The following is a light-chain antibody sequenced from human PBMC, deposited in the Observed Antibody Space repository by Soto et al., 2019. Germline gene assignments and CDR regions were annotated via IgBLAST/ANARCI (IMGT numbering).Light chain of an antibody. V-gene: IGKV3D-15*01. CDR2: GAS. CDR1: QSVSSK. CDR3: QQYNNWPPIT. Sequence: EIVMTQSPVTLSVSPGERATLSCWASQSVSSKLAWYQQKPGQAPRLLIYGASTSATGIPARFSGSGSGTEFTLTIRSLQSEDFAVYYCQQYNNWPPITFGQGTRLEIK. J-gene: IGKJ5*01.